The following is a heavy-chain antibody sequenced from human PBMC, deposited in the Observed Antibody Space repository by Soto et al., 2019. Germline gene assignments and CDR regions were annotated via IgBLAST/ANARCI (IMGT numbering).Heavy chain of an antibody. D-gene: IGHD1-1*01. CDR1: GGSISSYY. CDR2: IYYSGST. CDR3: ARGMERPGFDI. J-gene: IGHJ3*02. Sequence: SETLSLTCTVSGGSISSYYWSWIRQPPGKGLEWIGYIYYSGSTNYNPSLKSRVTISVDTSKNQFSLKLSSVTAADTAVYYCARGMERPGFDIWGQGTMVTVSS. V-gene: IGHV4-59*01.